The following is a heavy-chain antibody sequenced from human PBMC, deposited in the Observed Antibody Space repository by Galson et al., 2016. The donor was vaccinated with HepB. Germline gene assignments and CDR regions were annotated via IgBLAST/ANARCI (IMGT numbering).Heavy chain of an antibody. V-gene: IGHV1-18*01. D-gene: IGHD5-12*01. CDR2: VNTYTGDA. J-gene: IGHJ3*02. CDR1: GYTFNNYL. Sequence: SVKVSCKASGYTFNNYLINWVRQAPGQGLEWMGGVNTYTGDADYPQRLQDRVTMTTDTSTKTAYMELRSLRSDDTAVYYCASRGGYDAFDIWGQGTMITVSS. CDR3: ASRGGYDAFDI.